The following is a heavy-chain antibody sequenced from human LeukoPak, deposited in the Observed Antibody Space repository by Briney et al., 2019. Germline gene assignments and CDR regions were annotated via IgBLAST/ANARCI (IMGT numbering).Heavy chain of an antibody. CDR1: GGSFSGYY. CDR3: ARDPGYCSGGSCYGHDAFDI. D-gene: IGHD2-15*01. J-gene: IGHJ3*02. Sequence: SETLSLTCAVYGGSFSGYYWSWIRQPPGKGLEWIGEINHSGSTNYKPSLKSRVTISVDTSKNQFSLKLSSVTAADTAVYYCARDPGYCSGGSCYGHDAFDIWGQGTMVTVSS. CDR2: INHSGST. V-gene: IGHV4-34*01.